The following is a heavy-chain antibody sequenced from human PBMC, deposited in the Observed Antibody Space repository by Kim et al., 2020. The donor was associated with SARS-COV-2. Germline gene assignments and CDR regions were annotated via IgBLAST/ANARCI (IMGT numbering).Heavy chain of an antibody. D-gene: IGHD3-10*01. CDR1: GFTFSTFS. Sequence: GSLRLSCAASGFTFSTFSMNWVRQAPGKRLQWVVSINLKSNYIYYSYSVKGRVTIFSDNAQKSLYLQMDTLTADYTTVYYLARDRGAIATPAHYFDL. CDR3: ARDRGAIATPAHYFDL. V-gene: IGHV3-21*01. J-gene: IGHJ2*01. CDR2: INLKSNYI.